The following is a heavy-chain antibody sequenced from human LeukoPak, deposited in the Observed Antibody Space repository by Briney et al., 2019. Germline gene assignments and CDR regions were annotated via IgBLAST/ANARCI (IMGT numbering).Heavy chain of an antibody. D-gene: IGHD5-18*01. J-gene: IGHJ4*02. CDR2: IYYSGST. CDR3: ARHGKRGYSQFDY. CDR1: SGSISSYY. V-gene: IGHV4-59*08. Sequence: SETLSLTCSVSSGSISSYYWSWIRQPPGKGLEWIGYIYYSGSTNYNPSFKSRVTISVDTSKNQFSLKLSSVTAADTAVYYCARHGKRGYSQFDYWGQGTLVTVSS.